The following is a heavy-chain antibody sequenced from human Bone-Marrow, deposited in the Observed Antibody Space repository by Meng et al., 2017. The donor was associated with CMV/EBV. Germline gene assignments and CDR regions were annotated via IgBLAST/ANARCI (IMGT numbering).Heavy chain of an antibody. V-gene: IGHV3-7*01. CDR1: GFTFSDYY. CDR2: INKDGSAE. CDR3: ARGRYSWGE. J-gene: IGHJ4*02. D-gene: IGHD3-16*01. Sequence: GESPKISCAASGFTFSDYYMTWVRQAPGKGLEWVANINKDGSAEYYDYSVKGRFTISRDNAKNSLFLQMNSLRAEDTAVYYCARGRYSWGEWGQGTLVTVSS.